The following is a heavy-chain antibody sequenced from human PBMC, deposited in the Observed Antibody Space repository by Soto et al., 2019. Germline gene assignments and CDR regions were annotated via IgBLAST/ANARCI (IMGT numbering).Heavy chain of an antibody. Sequence: VGSLRLSCAASGFTFSSYSMNWVRQAPGKGLEWVSSISSCSSYIYYADSVKGRFTISRDNAKNSLYLQMNSLRAEDTAVYYCARAPWEFQSYFDYWGQGTLVTVSS. CDR1: GFTFSSYS. D-gene: IGHD3-10*01. CDR3: ARAPWEFQSYFDY. J-gene: IGHJ4*02. V-gene: IGHV3-21*01. CDR2: ISSCSSYI.